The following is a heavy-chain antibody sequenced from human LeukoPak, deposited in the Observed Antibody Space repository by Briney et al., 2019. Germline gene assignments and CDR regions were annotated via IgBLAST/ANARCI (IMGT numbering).Heavy chain of an antibody. J-gene: IGHJ4*02. CDR1: GGSISSSSYY. V-gene: IGHV4-39*07. CDR2: IYYSGST. Sequence: PSETLSLTCTVSGGSISSSSYYWGWIRQPPGKGLEWIGSIYYSGSTYYSPSLKSRVTISVDTSKNQFSLKLSSVTAADTAVYYCASIEVTYYYDSSGQYYFDYWGQGTLVTVSS. D-gene: IGHD3-22*01. CDR3: ASIEVTYYYDSSGQYYFDY.